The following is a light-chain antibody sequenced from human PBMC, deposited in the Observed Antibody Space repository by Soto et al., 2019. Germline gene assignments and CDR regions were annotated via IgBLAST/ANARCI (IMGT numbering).Light chain of an antibody. Sequence: DVVMTPSPLSLPVTLGQPASISCRSSQSLVHSDGNTYLNWFQQRPGQSTRRLIYKVSNRVSGVPDIFGGSGSGTDFKLKISRVEAEDVGIYYCLQGTPWPPVTFGQGTTLEL. CDR3: LQGTPWPPVT. CDR2: KVS. CDR1: QSLVHSDGNTY. J-gene: IGKJ2*01. V-gene: IGKV2-30*02.